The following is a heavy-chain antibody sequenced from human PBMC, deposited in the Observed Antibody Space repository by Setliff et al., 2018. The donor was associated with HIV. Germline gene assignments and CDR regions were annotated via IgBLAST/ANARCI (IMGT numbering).Heavy chain of an antibody. CDR3: AKYLDY. J-gene: IGHJ4*02. CDR1: GLTFSSYG. CDR2: ISYDGSNK. Sequence: GGSLRLSCAASGLTFSSYGMHWVRQAPGKGLEWVAVISYDGSNKYYADSVKGRFTISRDNSKNTLYLQMNSLRAEGTAVYYCAKYLDYWCQGTLVTVSS. V-gene: IGHV3-30*18.